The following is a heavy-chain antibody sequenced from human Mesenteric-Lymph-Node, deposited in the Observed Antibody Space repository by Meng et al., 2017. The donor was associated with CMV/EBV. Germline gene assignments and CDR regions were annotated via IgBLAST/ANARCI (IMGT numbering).Heavy chain of an antibody. Sequence: SETLSLTCAVYGGSFSGYYWSWIRQPPGKGLEWIGEINHSGSTNYNPSLKSRVTISVDTSKNQFSLKLGSVTAADTAVYYCARAPGEGLRFLEWLSSLNPYFDYWGQGTLVTVSS. D-gene: IGHD3-3*01. J-gene: IGHJ4*02. CDR2: INHSGST. CDR1: GGSFSGYY. CDR3: ARAPGEGLRFLEWLSSLNPYFDY. V-gene: IGHV4-34*01.